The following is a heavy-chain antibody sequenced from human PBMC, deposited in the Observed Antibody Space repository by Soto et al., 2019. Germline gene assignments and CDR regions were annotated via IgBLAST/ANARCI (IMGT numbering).Heavy chain of an antibody. J-gene: IGHJ6*02. V-gene: IGHV4-4*02. CDR1: GGAISSINW. Sequence: QVQLRESGPGLVKPSGTLSLTCAVSGGAISSINWCSWVRQPPGKGLEWIGELYHSGSTNYNPSLKTRVTISVDKSKNQFSLKLSSVTAADTAVYYCSRVSGSYYYGMDVWGQGTTVTVSS. CDR3: SRVSGSYYYGMDV. D-gene: IGHD1-26*01. CDR2: LYHSGST.